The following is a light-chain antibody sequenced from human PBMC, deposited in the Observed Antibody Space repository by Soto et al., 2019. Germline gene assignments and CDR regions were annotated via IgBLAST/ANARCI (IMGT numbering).Light chain of an antibody. J-gene: IGLJ1*01. CDR1: SRDVGSYNL. CDR2: EGS. V-gene: IGLV2-23*01. CDR3: CSYAGSSIGYV. Sequence: QSVLTQPASVSGSPGQSITISCTGTSRDVGSYNLVSWYQQHPGKAPKLIIYEGSKRPSGVSNRLSGSNSSNTASLTISGLQAEDEADYYCCSYAGSSIGYVFGTGTKVTVL.